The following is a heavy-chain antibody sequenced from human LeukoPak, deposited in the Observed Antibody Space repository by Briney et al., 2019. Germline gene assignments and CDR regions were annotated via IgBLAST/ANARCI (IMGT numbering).Heavy chain of an antibody. CDR1: GFTFSSYG. D-gene: IGHD3-10*01. Sequence: PGRSLRLSCAASGFTFSSYGMHWVRQAPGKGLEWVAVIWYDGSNKYYADSVKGRFTISRDNSKNTLYLQMNSLRAEDTAVYYCARDRNPITMVRGVIIDYWGQGTLVTVSS. J-gene: IGHJ4*02. CDR3: ARDRNPITMVRGVIIDY. CDR2: IWYDGSNK. V-gene: IGHV3-33*01.